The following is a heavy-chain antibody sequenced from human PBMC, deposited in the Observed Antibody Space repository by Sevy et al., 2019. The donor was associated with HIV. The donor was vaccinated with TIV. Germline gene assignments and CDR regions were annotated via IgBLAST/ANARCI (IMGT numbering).Heavy chain of an antibody. D-gene: IGHD6-25*01. CDR3: AKGGSGGIDHYGMDV. CDR2: IRYDGINK. Sequence: GGSLRLSCTASGFPFSSYEMNWVRQAPGKGLEGVAFIRYDGINKYYVDSVKGRSTISRDNSKDTLYLEMKSLRLEDTAIYYCAKGGSGGIDHYGMDVWGQGTTVTVSS. J-gene: IGHJ6*02. CDR1: GFPFSSYE. V-gene: IGHV3-30*02.